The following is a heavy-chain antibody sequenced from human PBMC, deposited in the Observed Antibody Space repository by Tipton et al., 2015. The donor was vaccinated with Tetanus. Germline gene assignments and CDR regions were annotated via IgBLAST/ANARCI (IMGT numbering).Heavy chain of an antibody. V-gene: IGHV1-8*01. CDR1: GYAFNSYD. CDR2: MNPNTGHA. J-gene: IGHJ4*02. Sequence: QSGAEVKKPGASVKVSCKAFGYAFNSYDLNWVRQATGQGLEWLGYMNPNTGHAGYAQKFQGRVTMTSNISITTASMELRNLRSDDTAVYCCARVIRGCSWYVWGQGALVPVSS. CDR3: ARVIRGCSWYV. D-gene: IGHD6-13*01.